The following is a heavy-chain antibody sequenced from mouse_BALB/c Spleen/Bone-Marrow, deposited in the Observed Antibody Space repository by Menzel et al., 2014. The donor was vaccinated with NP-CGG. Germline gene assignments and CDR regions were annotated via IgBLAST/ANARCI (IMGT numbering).Heavy chain of an antibody. Sequence: QVQLKHSGPELVRPGESVKISCKGSGYTFTDYAMHWVKQSHAKSPEWIGVISIYYDNTNYNQKFKGKATMTVDKSSSTAYMELARLTSEDSAIYYCARSPYYGNYFDYWGQGTTLTVSS. CDR3: ARSPYYGNYFDY. J-gene: IGHJ2*01. CDR2: ISIYYDNT. V-gene: IGHV1-67*01. CDR1: GYTFTDYA. D-gene: IGHD2-10*01.